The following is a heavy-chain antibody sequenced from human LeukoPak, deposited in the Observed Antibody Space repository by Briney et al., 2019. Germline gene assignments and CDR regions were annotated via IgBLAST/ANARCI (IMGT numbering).Heavy chain of an antibody. CDR2: SSSSSSYI. D-gene: IGHD2-15*01. J-gene: IGHJ4*02. V-gene: IGHV3-21*01. CDR1: GFTFSDYY. Sequence: GGSLTLSCAASGFTFSDYYMNWVRQAPGKGLEWVSSSSSSSSYIYYADSETGRFTISRDNAKNSLYLQMNRLRAEDTAVYYCARDRVVEAALYWGQGTLVTVSS. CDR3: ARDRVVEAALY.